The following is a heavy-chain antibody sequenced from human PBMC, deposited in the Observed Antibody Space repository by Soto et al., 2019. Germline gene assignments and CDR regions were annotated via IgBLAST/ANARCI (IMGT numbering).Heavy chain of an antibody. CDR3: AKGPAIVLIPAAMNYYYGMEV. CDR2: ISYDGSNQ. D-gene: IGHD2-2*01. V-gene: IGHV3-30*18. J-gene: IGHJ6*02. CDR1: GFTFSSYG. Sequence: QVQLVESGGGVVQPGRSLRLSCAASGFTFSSYGMHWVRQAPGKGLECVAVISYDGSNQYYADSVKGRFTISRDNSKNTLYLQMNSLRAEDTAVYYCAKGPAIVLIPAAMNYYYGMEVWGQGTTVTVSS.